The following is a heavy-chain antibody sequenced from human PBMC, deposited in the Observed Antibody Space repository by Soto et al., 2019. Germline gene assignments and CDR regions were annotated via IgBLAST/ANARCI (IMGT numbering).Heavy chain of an antibody. V-gene: IGHV3-30*18. CDR2: ISYDGSNK. D-gene: IGHD2-2*01. CDR1: GFTFSTYG. CDR3: AKDDCISTSCYYFGY. J-gene: IGHJ4*02. Sequence: QVQLVESGGGVVQPGRSLRLSCAASGFTFSTYGMHWVRQAPGKGLEWVAVISYDGSNKYYADSVKGRFTISRDNSKNSLYLQMNSLRAEYTAVYYCAKDDCISTSCYYFGYWGQGTLVTVSS.